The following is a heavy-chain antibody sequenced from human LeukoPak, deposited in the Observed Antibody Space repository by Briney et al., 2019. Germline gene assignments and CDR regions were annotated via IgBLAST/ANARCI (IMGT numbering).Heavy chain of an antibody. CDR2: INASGGST. CDR1: GFTFNSYA. CDR3: AKAAGSKLRQQLVLVASAFEM. J-gene: IGHJ3*02. D-gene: IGHD6-13*01. Sequence: GGSLRLSCAASGFTFNSYAMSWVRQAPGKGLEWVSGINASGGSTYYADSVKGRSTISRDNSNNTLYLQMNSLRAEDTAVYYCAKAAGSKLRQQLVLVASAFEMWGQGTMVTVSS. V-gene: IGHV3-23*01.